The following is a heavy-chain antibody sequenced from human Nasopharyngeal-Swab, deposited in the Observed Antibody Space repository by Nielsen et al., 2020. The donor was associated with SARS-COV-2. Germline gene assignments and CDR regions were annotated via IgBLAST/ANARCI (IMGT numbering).Heavy chain of an antibody. D-gene: IGHD3-10*01. CDR1: GGSCSGYY. Sequence: SETLSLTCAVYGGSCSGYYWSWIRQPPGKGLEWIGEINHSGSTNDNPSLKSRVTISVDTSKNQFSLKLSSVTAADTAVYYCARYGAGGSRITMVRGYMDVWGKGTTVTVSS. J-gene: IGHJ6*03. V-gene: IGHV4-34*01. CDR2: INHSGST. CDR3: ARYGAGGSRITMVRGYMDV.